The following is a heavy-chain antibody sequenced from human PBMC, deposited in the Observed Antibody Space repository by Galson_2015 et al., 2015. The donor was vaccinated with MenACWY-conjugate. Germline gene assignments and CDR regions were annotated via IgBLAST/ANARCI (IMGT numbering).Heavy chain of an antibody. D-gene: IGHD2-8*02. Sequence: LSLTCTVSGGSISSSSSYWDWIRQPPGRGLEWIGTIYYSGSTYHNPSLKSRVTISVDTSQNQFSLNLSSVTAADTAMNYCAIHGRTAPARGGAFDIWVRGTMVALSS. V-gene: IGHV4-39*01. J-gene: IGHJ3*02. CDR1: GGSISSSSSY. CDR3: AIHGRTAPARGGAFDI. CDR2: IYYSGST.